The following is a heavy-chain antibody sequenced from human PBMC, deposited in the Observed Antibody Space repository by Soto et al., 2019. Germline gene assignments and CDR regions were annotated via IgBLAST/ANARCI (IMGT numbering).Heavy chain of an antibody. CDR2: ISPAGTNQ. V-gene: IGHV3-30-3*01. J-gene: IGHJ1*01. Sequence: GGSLRLSCVASGFIFSDYAMHWTRQAPGKCLEWVALISPAGTNQYYADSAKGRFTISRDNSKNTLYLQMNSLRPEDTGLYYCARENSRISPRLFQHWGHGXLVTVSS. D-gene: IGHD6-6*01. CDR1: GFIFSDYA. CDR3: ARENSRISPRLFQH.